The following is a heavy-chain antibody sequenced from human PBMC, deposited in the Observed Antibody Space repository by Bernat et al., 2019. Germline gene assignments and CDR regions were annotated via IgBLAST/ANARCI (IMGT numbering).Heavy chain of an antibody. Sequence: EVPLVESGGDLVQPAGSLRLSCAASVITFSAYWMCWVRQAPGKWLEWVANIKQDESEKYYVDSVKGRFTVSRDNAKNSLYLQMNSLRAEDTAVYYCARRRLTVTTWYFDRWGRGTLVTVSS. CDR3: ARRRLTVTTWYFDR. CDR2: IKQDESEK. CDR1: VITFSAYW. J-gene: IGHJ2*01. D-gene: IGHD4-17*01. V-gene: IGHV3-7*03.